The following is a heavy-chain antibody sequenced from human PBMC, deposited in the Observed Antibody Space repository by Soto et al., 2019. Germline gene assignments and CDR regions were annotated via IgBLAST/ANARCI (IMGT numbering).Heavy chain of an antibody. V-gene: IGHV1-69*01. CDR1: GGTFSSYA. Sequence: QVQLVQSGAEVKKPGSSVKVSCKASGGTFSSYAISWVRQAPGQGLEWMGGIIPIFGTANYALKFQGRVTIAADESRSTAYMELSSLSAADTAVYYCARGGRTVGATGPMHYWGQGTLVTVSS. J-gene: IGHJ4*02. D-gene: IGHD1-26*01. CDR2: IIPIFGTA. CDR3: ARGGRTVGATGPMHY.